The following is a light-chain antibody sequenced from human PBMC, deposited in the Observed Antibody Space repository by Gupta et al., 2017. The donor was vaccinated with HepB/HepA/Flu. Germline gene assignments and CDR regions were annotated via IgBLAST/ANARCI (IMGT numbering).Light chain of an antibody. J-gene: IGLJ2*01. Sequence: SYELHQPPSVSVSPGQTASITCSEDQLGDKYACWYQQKPAQSPVLVIYKDSKRPSGIPERFSGANPANKANLTISGTKAMDDYYEYCQAGYSSKVVFGGGTKLTVL. CDR3: QAGYSSKVV. CDR1: QLGDKY. V-gene: IGLV3-1*01. CDR2: KDS.